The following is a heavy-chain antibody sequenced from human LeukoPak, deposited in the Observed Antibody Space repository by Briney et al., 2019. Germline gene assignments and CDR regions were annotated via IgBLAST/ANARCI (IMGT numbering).Heavy chain of an antibody. V-gene: IGHV4-39*07. CDR2: LYYSGST. J-gene: IGHJ6*02. CDR3: ARGGRGSGDYYYYYGMDV. D-gene: IGHD2-15*01. Sequence: SETLSLTCTVSGGSISSSSYYWGWIRQPPGKGLEWIGSLYYSGSTYYNPSLKSRVTMSVDTSKNQFSLQLSSVTAADTAVYYCARGGRGSGDYYYYYGMDVWGQGTTVTVSS. CDR1: GGSISSSSYY.